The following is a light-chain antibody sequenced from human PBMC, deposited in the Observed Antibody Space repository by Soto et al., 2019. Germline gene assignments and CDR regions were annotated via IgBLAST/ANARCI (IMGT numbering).Light chain of an antibody. J-gene: IGLJ1*01. CDR1: SSDVGGYDY. V-gene: IGLV2-8*01. CDR3: SSYAGSNNYV. CDR2: NVN. Sequence: QSVLIQPPSVSGSPGQSVTISCTGTSSDVGGYDYVSWYQQHPGTAPKLMIYNVNTRPSGVPDRFSGSKSGNTASLTVSGLQAEDEADYYCSSYAGSNNYVFGTGTKVTVL.